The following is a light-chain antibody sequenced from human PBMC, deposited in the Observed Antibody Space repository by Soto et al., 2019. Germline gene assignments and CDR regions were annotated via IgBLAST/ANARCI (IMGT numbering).Light chain of an antibody. V-gene: IGKV3-20*01. CDR3: QLYSGSPWT. J-gene: IGKJ1*01. CDR2: GVS. Sequence: IVLTQSPGTLSLSPGERATLSCRASQSISHNYLAWYQQEPGQAPRLLIHGVSIRATGIPDRFSGSGSGTEFTLSISRLEPEDFAVYYCQLYSGSPWTFGQGKKVEIK. CDR1: QSISHNY.